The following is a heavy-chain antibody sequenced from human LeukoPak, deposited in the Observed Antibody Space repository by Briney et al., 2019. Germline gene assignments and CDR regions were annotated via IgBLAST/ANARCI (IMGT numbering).Heavy chain of an antibody. J-gene: IGHJ4*02. CDR3: ATYCSGGSCYSASSEN. V-gene: IGHV3-66*01. CDR2: IYSGGST. D-gene: IGHD2-15*01. CDR1: GFTVSSNY. Sequence: GGSLRLSCAASGFTVSSNYMSWVRQAPGKGLEWVSVIYSGGSTYYADSVKGRFTISRDNSKNTLYLQMNSLRAEDTAVYYCATYCSGGSCYSASSENWGQGTLVTVSS.